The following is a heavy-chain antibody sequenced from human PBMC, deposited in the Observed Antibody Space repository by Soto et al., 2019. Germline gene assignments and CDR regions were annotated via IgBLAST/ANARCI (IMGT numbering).Heavy chain of an antibody. V-gene: IGHV1-3*01. D-gene: IGHD5-18*01. Sequence: ASVKVSCKPSGYSLSNYGVHWVRQAPLRMLEWMGWINAGNGYTNYSQRFQGRLTITWDTFASTAYMELGSLRSEDTALYYCARDAWQLIWLRDVAHYSDHWG. CDR3: ARDAWQLIWLRDVAHYSDH. CDR2: INAGNGYT. CDR1: GYSLSNYG. J-gene: IGHJ4*01.